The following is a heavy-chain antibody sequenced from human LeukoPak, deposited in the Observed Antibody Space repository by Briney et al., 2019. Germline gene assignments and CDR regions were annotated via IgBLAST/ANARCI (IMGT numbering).Heavy chain of an antibody. CDR2: INHSGST. Sequence: SETLSLTCAVYGGSYSGYYWSWIRQPPGKGLEWIGEINHSGSTYYNPSLKSRVTISVDTSKNQFSLKLSSVTAADTAVYYCARGRGYCSGGSCNFGYWGQGTLVTVSS. J-gene: IGHJ4*02. V-gene: IGHV4-34*09. CDR1: GGSYSGYY. D-gene: IGHD2-15*01. CDR3: ARGRGYCSGGSCNFGY.